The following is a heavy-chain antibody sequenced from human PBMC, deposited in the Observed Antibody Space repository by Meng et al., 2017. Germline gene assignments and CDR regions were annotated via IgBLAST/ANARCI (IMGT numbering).Heavy chain of an antibody. CDR1: GYNFSSYA. Sequence: GSELKRTVSSVKVSGKASGYNFSSYAMNWVRQAPGQGLEWMGWINTNTGNPTYAQGFTGRFVFSLDTSVSTAYLQISSLKAEDTAVYYCAREGRVDFDYWGQGTLVTVSS. V-gene: IGHV7-4-1*02. J-gene: IGHJ4*02. CDR3: AREGRVDFDY. D-gene: IGHD1-26*01. CDR2: INTNTGNP.